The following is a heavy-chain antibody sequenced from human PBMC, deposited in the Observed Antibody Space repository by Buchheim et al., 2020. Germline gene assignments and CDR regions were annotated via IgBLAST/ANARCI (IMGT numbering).Heavy chain of an antibody. CDR1: GGSISSGGSS. D-gene: IGHD3-22*01. CDR3: ARSYESSGYPLGWYFDL. CDR2: VYHSGST. Sequence: QLQLQESGSGLVKPSQTLSLTCAVSGGSISSGGSSWSWIRLPPGKGLEWIGYVYHSGSTYYTPSLRGRVTMSVDRSENQFSLKLSSVTAADTAVYYCARSYESSGYPLGWYFDLWGRGTL. J-gene: IGHJ2*01. V-gene: IGHV4-30-2*01.